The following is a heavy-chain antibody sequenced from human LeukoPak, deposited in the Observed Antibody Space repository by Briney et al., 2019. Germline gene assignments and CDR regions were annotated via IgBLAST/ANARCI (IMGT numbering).Heavy chain of an antibody. CDR3: AKLMINYYHYMDV. D-gene: IGHD3-16*01. V-gene: IGHV3-21*06. J-gene: IGHJ6*03. CDR2: ISTRSSYI. CDR1: GFTFSSYS. Sequence: GGSLRLSCAASGFTFSSYSMNWVRQAPGKGLEWVPSISTRSSYIYYADSVKGRFTISRDNARNSLYLQMNSLRADDTAVYYCAKLMINYYHYMDVWGKGTTVIVSS.